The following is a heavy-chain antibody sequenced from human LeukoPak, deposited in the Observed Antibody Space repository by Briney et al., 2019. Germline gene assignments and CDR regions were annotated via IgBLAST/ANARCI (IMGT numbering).Heavy chain of an antibody. D-gene: IGHD3-22*01. V-gene: IGHV3-15*01. Sequence: GGSLRLSCAASGFTFSNAWMSWVRQAPGKGLEWVGRIKSKTDGGTTDYAAPVKGRFTISRDDSKNTLYLQMNSLKTKDTAVYYCTTSSPHYYDSSGYHNWFDPWGQGTLVTVSS. CDR3: TTSSPHYYDSSGYHNWFDP. CDR2: IKSKTDGGTT. CDR1: GFTFSNAW. J-gene: IGHJ5*02.